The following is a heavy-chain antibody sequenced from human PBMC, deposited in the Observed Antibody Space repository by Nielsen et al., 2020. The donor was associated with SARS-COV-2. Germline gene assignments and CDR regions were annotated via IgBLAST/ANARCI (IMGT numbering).Heavy chain of an antibody. CDR1: EFTVSSNY. CDR2: IYSGGST. D-gene: IGHD6-13*01. CDR3: ASLGSSSWTFDY. Sequence: GESLKISYAASEFTVSSNYMSWVRQAPGKGLEWVSVIYSGGSTYYADSVKGRFTISRDNSKNTLYLQMNSLRAEDTAVYYCASLGSSSWTFDYWGQGTLVTVSS. J-gene: IGHJ4*02. V-gene: IGHV3-66*01.